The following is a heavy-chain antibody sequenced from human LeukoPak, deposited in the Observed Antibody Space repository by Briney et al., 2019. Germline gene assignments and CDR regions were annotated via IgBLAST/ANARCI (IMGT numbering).Heavy chain of an antibody. D-gene: IGHD2-21*02. V-gene: IGHV3-23*01. CDR1: GFTFSNYA. CDR3: AKRLGDPRAFDY. J-gene: IGHJ4*02. Sequence: GGSLRLSCAASGFTFSNYAMSWVRQAPGKGLEWVSGISGTSGTINYAAPVKGRFTISRDNSKSTLYLQMNSLRVDDMAVYYCAKRLGDPRAFDYWGQGTLVTVSS. CDR2: ISGTSGTI.